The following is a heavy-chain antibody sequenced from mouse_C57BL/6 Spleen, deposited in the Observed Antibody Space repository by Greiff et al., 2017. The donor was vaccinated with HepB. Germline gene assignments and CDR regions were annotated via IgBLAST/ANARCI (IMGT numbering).Heavy chain of an antibody. CDR3: ARAYGNYRYWYFDV. D-gene: IGHD2-1*01. CDR1: GFSLTSYG. J-gene: IGHJ1*03. CDR2: IWSGGST. Sequence: VQGVESGPGLVQPSQSLSITCTVSGFSLTSYGVHWVRQSPGKGLEWLGVIWSGGSTDYNAAFISRLSISKDNSKSQVFFKMNSLQADDTAIYYCARAYGNYRYWYFDVWGTGTTVTVSS. V-gene: IGHV2-2*01.